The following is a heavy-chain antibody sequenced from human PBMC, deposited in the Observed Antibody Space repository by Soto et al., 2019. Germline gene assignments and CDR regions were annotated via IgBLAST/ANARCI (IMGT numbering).Heavy chain of an antibody. CDR2: INDSGNI. Sequence: QVQLQQWGAGLLKPSETLSLTCAVYGGSFSGYQWTWCRQIPGKGLEWIGEINDSGNINYNPSLKSRVTILLDTPKKQISLRLSSVTAADAAVYYCARGLILWFGELSRRGGYYYYMDVWGKGTTVTVSS. CDR3: ARGLILWFGELSRRGGYYYYMDV. CDR1: GGSFSGYQ. J-gene: IGHJ6*03. D-gene: IGHD3-10*01. V-gene: IGHV4-34*01.